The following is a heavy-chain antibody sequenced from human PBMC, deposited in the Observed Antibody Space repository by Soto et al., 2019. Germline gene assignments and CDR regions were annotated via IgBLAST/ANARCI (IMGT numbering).Heavy chain of an antibody. Sequence: GASVKVSCKASGYTFTSYAMHWVRQAPGQRLEWMGWINAGNGNTKYSQKFQGRVTMTTDTSTSTAYMELRSLRSDDTAVYYCARGSGRYPNWFDPWGQGTLVTVSS. CDR3: ARGSGRYPNWFDP. CDR1: GYTFTSYA. V-gene: IGHV1-3*01. D-gene: IGHD1-26*01. J-gene: IGHJ5*02. CDR2: INAGNGNT.